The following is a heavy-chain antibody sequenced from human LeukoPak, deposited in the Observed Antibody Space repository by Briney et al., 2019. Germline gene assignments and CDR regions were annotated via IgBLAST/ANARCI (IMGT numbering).Heavy chain of an antibody. Sequence: NPGGSLRLSCAASGFTFSSYSMNWVRQAPGKGLEWIGEIYHSGSINYNPSLRSRVTISIDKSKNQFSLKVSSVTAADTAVYYCARVAVRITMTPRDAFDIWGQGTMVTVSS. V-gene: IGHV4-4*02. CDR3: ARVAVRITMTPRDAFDI. CDR1: GFTFSSYS. D-gene: IGHD3-22*01. J-gene: IGHJ3*02. CDR2: IYHSGSI.